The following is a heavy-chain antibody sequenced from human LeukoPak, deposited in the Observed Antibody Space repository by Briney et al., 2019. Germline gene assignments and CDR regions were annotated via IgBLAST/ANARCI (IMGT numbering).Heavy chain of an antibody. Sequence: SETLSLTCSVSGASISNSSYYWGWIRQPPGRGLEWIGTISYTGSTYYNPSLKSRVTISVDTSKHQFSLKLNSVTAADTAVYYCARQTGSGLFILPGGQGTLVTVSS. V-gene: IGHV4-39*01. J-gene: IGHJ4*02. D-gene: IGHD3/OR15-3a*01. CDR2: ISYTGST. CDR1: GASISNSSYY. CDR3: ARQTGSGLFILP.